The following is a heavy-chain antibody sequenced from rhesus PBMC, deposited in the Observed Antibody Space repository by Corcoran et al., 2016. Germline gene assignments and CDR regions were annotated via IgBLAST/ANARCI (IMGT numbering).Heavy chain of an antibody. CDR3: SRDSRSYCSGILLLCGETFDY. CDR1: GFTFSSYG. Sequence: GESGGGLVQPGGSLRLSCAASGFTFSSYGMSWVRQAPGTGLEWVSYISNGGGSTYYADSVKGRFTISRDNSKNTLSLQMNSLSAEDTAVYYCSRDSRSYCSGILLLCGETFDYWGQGVLVTVSS. V-gene: IGHV3S5*01. CDR2: ISNGGGST. J-gene: IGHJ4*01. D-gene: IGHD2-27*01.